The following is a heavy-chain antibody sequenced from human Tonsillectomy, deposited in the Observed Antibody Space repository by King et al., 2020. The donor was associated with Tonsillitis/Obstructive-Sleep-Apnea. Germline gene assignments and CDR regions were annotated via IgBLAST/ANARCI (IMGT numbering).Heavy chain of an antibody. V-gene: IGHV1-69*01. CDR1: GGAFSDYA. Sequence: VQLVESGAEVKKTGSSVKVSCKASGGAFSDYAITWVRQAPGQGLEWMGGITPVFWTINYAQRFRGRVTITADESTSTVYMELRILRSEDTAVYYCARDLLASGLLRGEEMNYYYYMNVWGEGTKVTVSS. D-gene: IGHD3-22*01. J-gene: IGHJ6*03. CDR2: ITPVFWTI. CDR3: ARDLLASGLLRGEEMNYYYYMNV.